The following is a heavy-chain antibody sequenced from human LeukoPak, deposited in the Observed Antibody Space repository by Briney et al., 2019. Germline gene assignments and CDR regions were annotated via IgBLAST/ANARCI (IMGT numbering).Heavy chain of an antibody. V-gene: IGHV1-69*05. J-gene: IGHJ4*02. D-gene: IGHD4-17*01. Sequence: ASVKVSCKASGGTFSSYAISWVRQAPGQRLEWMGRIIPIFGTANYAQKFQGRVTITTDESTSTAYMELSSLRSEDTAVYYCARDRTVTTALDYWGQGTLVTVSS. CDR2: IIPIFGTA. CDR1: GGTFSSYA. CDR3: ARDRTVTTALDY.